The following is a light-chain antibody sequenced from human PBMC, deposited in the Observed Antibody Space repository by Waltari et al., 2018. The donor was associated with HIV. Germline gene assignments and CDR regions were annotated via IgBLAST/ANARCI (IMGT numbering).Light chain of an antibody. Sequence: QAVLTQEPSLTVSPGDPVTLTCGSTTGEVNSGNYPFWVQQRPGQAPRTLIFDANKKHSWTPARFSGSLLGGKAALTLSGAQPEDEADYYCLVSYTGTWVFGGGTKVTVL. V-gene: IGLV7-46*01. CDR1: TGEVNSGNY. CDR3: LVSYTGTWV. J-gene: IGLJ3*02. CDR2: DAN.